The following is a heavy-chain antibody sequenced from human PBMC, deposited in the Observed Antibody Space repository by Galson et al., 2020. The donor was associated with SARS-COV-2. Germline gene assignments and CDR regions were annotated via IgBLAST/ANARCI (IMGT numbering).Heavy chain of an antibody. J-gene: IGHJ4*02. Sequence: ASVTVSCQASGYSFTGYYIHWVRQAPGEGLEWMGWVRPHTGDLQYQEKFQGTVSMTRDTSISTAYLELSMLTPDDTAVYYCARDRISAPDEVDYWGQGTLVAVS. CDR2: VRPHTGDL. CDR1: GYSFTGYY. CDR3: ARDRISAPDEVDY. D-gene: IGHD6-13*01. V-gene: IGHV1-2*02.